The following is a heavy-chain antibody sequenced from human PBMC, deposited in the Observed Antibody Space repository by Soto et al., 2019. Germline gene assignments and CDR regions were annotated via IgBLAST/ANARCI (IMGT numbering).Heavy chain of an antibody. V-gene: IGHV4-39*01. CDR1: GGSISSSRYY. D-gene: IGHD3-3*01. CDR2: IYYSGST. CDR3: AATDYDFWSGYAY. Sequence: SETLSLTCTVSGGSISSSRYYWGWIRQPPGKGLEWIGSIYYSGSTYYNPSLKSRVTISVDTSKNQFSLKLSSVTAADTAVYYCAATDYDFWSGYAYWGQGTLVTVSS. J-gene: IGHJ4*02.